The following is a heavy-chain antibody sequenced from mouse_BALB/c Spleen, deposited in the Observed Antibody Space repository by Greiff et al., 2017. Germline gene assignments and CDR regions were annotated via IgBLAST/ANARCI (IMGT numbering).Heavy chain of an antibody. CDR1: GYSITSDYA. CDR3: ARDYYGSSSAWFAY. CDR2: ISYSGST. Sequence: EVQLVESGPGLVKPSQSLSLTCTVTGYSITSDYAWNWIRQFPGNKLEWMGYISYSGSTSYNPSLKSRISITRDTSKNQFFLQLNSVTTEDTATYYCARDYYGSSSAWFAYWGQGTLVTVSA. J-gene: IGHJ3*01. D-gene: IGHD1-1*01. V-gene: IGHV3-2*02.